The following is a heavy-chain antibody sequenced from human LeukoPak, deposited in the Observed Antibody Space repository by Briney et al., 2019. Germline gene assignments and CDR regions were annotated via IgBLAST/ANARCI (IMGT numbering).Heavy chain of an antibody. CDR1: GFTFSDYT. V-gene: IGHV3-21*01. D-gene: IGHD2-8*01. CDR2: ISSSSSDI. Sequence: GESLKISCTASGFTFSDYTMNWVRQAPGKGLEWVSSISSSSSDIYYADSVKGRFTISRDNAKKSLSLQMNSLRAEDTAVYYCARAILYPYYFDYWGQGTMVTVSS. CDR3: ARAILYPYYFDY. J-gene: IGHJ4*02.